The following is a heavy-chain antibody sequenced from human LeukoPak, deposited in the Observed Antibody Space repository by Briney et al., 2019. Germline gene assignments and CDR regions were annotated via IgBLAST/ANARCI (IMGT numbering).Heavy chain of an antibody. V-gene: IGHV1-2*02. J-gene: IGHJ4*02. CDR1: GYTFTGYY. CDR2: INPNSGGT. D-gene: IGHD3-22*01. CDR3: ARELYYDSSGYGLIGY. Sequence: ASVKVSCKASGYTFTGYYMHWVRQAPGQGLEWMGWINPNSGGTNYAQKFQGRVTMTRDTSISTAYMELSRLRSDDTAVYYCARELYYDSSGYGLIGYWGQGTLVTVSS.